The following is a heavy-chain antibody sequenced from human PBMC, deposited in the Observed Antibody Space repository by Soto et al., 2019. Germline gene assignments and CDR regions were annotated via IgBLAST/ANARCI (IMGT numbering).Heavy chain of an antibody. Sequence: LRLSCAASGFTFSSYSMNWVRQAPGKGLEWVSSISSSSSYIYHADSVKGRFTISRDNAKNSLYLQMNSLRAEDTAVYYCARGKSRVTGTSTPIWFDPWGQGTLVTV. D-gene: IGHD1-7*01. V-gene: IGHV3-21*01. CDR3: ARGKSRVTGTSTPIWFDP. J-gene: IGHJ5*02. CDR1: GFTFSSYS. CDR2: ISSSSSYI.